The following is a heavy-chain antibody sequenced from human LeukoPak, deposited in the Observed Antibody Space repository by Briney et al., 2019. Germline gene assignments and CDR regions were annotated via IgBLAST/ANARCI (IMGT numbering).Heavy chain of an antibody. CDR3: ARDRPITSYFDY. CDR2: ISTSSSYL. J-gene: IGHJ4*02. CDR1: GFTFSSYS. D-gene: IGHD3-16*01. Sequence: GGSLRLSCAASGFTFSSYSMNWVRQAPGKGLEWVSSISTSSSYLYYADSVKGRSTISRDDAKNSLYLQMNSLRAEDTAVYYCARDRPITSYFDYWGQGTLATVSS. V-gene: IGHV3-21*04.